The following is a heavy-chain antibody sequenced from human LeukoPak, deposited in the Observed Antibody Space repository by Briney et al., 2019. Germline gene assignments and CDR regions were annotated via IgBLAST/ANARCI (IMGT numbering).Heavy chain of an antibody. Sequence: AGPVLLKPTETLPLPCTVSGFSLSNARMGVSWIRQPPGKALEWLAHIFSNDKKAYSTFLKRRLYISKDTSKSQVVLTMTNMDPVDTATYYCARIREDYYDSSGYYWQPEFDYWGQGTLVTVSS. CDR2: IFSNDKK. J-gene: IGHJ4*02. CDR1: GFSLSNARMG. D-gene: IGHD3-22*01. V-gene: IGHV2-26*01. CDR3: ARIREDYYDSSGYYWQPEFDY.